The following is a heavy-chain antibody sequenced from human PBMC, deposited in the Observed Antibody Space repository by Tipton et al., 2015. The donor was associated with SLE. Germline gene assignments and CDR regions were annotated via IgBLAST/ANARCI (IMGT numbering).Heavy chain of an antibody. CDR2: INHSGST. V-gene: IGHV4-34*01. CDR1: GGSFSGYY. D-gene: IGHD2-21*01. CDR3: ARVLVAIDYDYLDV. Sequence: GLVKPSETLSLTCAVYGGSFSGYYWSWIRQPPGKGLEWIGEINHSGSTNYNPSLKSRVTMSVDTPKNQFSLKLGSVTAADTAVYYCARVLVAIDYDYLDVWGKGTTVTVAS. J-gene: IGHJ6*03.